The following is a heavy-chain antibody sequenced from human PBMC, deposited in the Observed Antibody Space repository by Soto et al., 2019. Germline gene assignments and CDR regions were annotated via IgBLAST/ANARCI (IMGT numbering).Heavy chain of an antibody. Sequence: SETLSLTCTVSGGSISSYYWSWIRQPPGKGLEWIGYIYYSGSTNYNPSLKSRVTISVYTSKNQFSLKLSSVTAADTAVYYCARVAGIYYDFWSGYYSSAPYYFDYWGQGTLVTVSS. CDR1: GGSISSYY. V-gene: IGHV4-59*01. CDR2: IYYSGST. J-gene: IGHJ4*02. D-gene: IGHD3-3*01. CDR3: ARVAGIYYDFWSGYYSSAPYYFDY.